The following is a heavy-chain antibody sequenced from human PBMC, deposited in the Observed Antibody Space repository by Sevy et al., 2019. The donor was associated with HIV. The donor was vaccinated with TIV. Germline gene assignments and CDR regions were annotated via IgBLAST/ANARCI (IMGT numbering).Heavy chain of an antibody. CDR3: AIDRSLGWFDP. CDR1: GFTFSSYG. Sequence: GGSLRLSCAASGFTFSSYGMHWVRQAPGKGLEWVAVIWYDGSNKYYADSVKGRFTISRDNSKNTLYLQMNSLRADDTAVYYCAIDRSLGWFDPWGQGTLVTVSS. CDR2: IWYDGSNK. D-gene: IGHD2-15*01. J-gene: IGHJ5*02. V-gene: IGHV3-33*01.